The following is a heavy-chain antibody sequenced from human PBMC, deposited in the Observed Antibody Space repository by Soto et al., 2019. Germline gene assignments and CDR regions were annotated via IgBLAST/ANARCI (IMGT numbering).Heavy chain of an antibody. V-gene: IGHV4-39*01. CDR1: GGSISNKRYY. CDR3: ARLQFGEGFDY. Sequence: SETLSLTCTVSGGSISNKRYYWGWIRQPPGKGLEWIGSIHYSGSTYDNPSLKSRVTVSVDTSKNQLSLKLKSVTAADTAVYYCARLQFGEGFDYWGQGALVTVSS. J-gene: IGHJ4*02. CDR2: IHYSGST. D-gene: IGHD3-10*01.